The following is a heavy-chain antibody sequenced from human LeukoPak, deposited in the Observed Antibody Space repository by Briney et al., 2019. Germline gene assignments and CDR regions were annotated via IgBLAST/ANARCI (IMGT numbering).Heavy chain of an antibody. Sequence: SETPSLTCTVSGGSINGYYWNWIRQPPGKALEWIGFIYSSGTTNYNPSLKSRVTISLDTSNKQFSLRLPPVTAADTAVYFCARVASRSISSRCFDHWGQGTLVTVSS. CDR2: IYSSGTT. CDR1: GGSINGYY. CDR3: ARVASRSISSRCFDH. V-gene: IGHV4-4*08. D-gene: IGHD6-6*01. J-gene: IGHJ4*02.